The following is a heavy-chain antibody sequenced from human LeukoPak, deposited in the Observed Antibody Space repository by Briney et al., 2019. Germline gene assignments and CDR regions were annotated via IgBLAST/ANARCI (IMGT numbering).Heavy chain of an antibody. D-gene: IGHD3-10*01. CDR2: ISSSGSTI. J-gene: IGHJ4*02. CDR1: GFIFSHYW. CDR3: ARGLYYYGSGSHGSFDY. Sequence: PGGSLRLSCGASGFIFSHYWMTWVRQTPGKGLEWVSYISSSGSTIYYADSVKGRFTISRDNAKNSLYLQMNSLRAEDTAVYYCARGLYYYGSGSHGSFDYWGQGTLVTVSS. V-gene: IGHV3-48*03.